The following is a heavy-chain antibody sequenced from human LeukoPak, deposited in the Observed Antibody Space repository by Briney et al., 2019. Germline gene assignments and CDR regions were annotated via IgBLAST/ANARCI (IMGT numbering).Heavy chain of an antibody. CDR3: ARGLWEDC. J-gene: IGHJ4*02. CDR2: IKQGGSEK. V-gene: IGHV3-7*01. Sequence: PGGSLRLSCAASGFTFSSFWMTWVRQAPGKGLEWVANIKQGGSEKYYVGSVKGRFTISRDNAKNSLYLQMDSLRAEDTAVYYCARGLWEDCWGQGTLVTVSS. CDR1: GFTFSSFW. D-gene: IGHD1-26*01.